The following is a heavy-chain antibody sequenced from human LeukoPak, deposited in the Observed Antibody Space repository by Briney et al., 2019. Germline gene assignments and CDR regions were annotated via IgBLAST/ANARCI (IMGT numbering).Heavy chain of an antibody. J-gene: IGHJ4*02. Sequence: GASVKVSCKASGYTFTSYARHWVRQAPGQRLEWMGWINAGNGNTKYSQKFQGRVTITRDTSASTAYMELSSLRSEDTAVYYCARDGSGSYRYLDYWGQGTLVTVSS. CDR3: ARDGSGSYRYLDY. CDR1: GYTFTSYA. D-gene: IGHD3-10*01. CDR2: INAGNGNT. V-gene: IGHV1-3*01.